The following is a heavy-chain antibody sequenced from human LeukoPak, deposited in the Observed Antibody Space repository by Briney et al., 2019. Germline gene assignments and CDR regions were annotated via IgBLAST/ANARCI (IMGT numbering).Heavy chain of an antibody. J-gene: IGHJ4*02. CDR2: IYYSGST. V-gene: IGHV4-59*01. CDR1: GGSISSYY. D-gene: IGHD6-13*01. CDR3: ARDARSSWYFDF. Sequence: PSETLSLTCTVSGGSISSYYWSWIRQPPGKGLEWIGYIYYSGSTNYNPSLKSQVTISVDTSKNQFSLKVSSVTAADTAVYYCARDARSSWYFDFWGQGTLVTVSS.